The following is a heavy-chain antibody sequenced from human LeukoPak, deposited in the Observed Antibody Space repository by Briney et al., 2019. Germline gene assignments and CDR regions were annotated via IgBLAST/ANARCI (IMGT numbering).Heavy chain of an antibody. CDR1: GGSISSYY. D-gene: IGHD6-6*01. V-gene: IGHV4-59*08. J-gene: IGHJ4*02. CDR2: IYYSGST. CDR3: ARHYSSSSFDY. Sequence: SETPSLTCTVAGGSISSYYWSWIRQPPGKGLEWIGYIYYSGSTNYNPSLKSRVTISVDTSKNQFSLKLSSVTAADTAVYYCARHYSSSSFDYWGQGTLVTVSS.